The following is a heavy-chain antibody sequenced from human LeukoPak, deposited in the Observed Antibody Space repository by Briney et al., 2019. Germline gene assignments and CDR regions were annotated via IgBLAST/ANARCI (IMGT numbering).Heavy chain of an antibody. V-gene: IGHV3-23*01. D-gene: IGHD2-15*01. CDR2: ISGSGGST. J-gene: IGHJ6*03. CDR3: ARGLSDIVVVVAARDYMDV. CDR1: GFTFSSYG. Sequence: GGSLRLSCAASGFTFSSYGMSWVRQAPGKGLEWVSAISGSGGSTYYADSVKGRFTISRDNAKNSLYLQMNSLRAEDTAVYYCARGLSDIVVVVAARDYMDVWGKGTTVTISS.